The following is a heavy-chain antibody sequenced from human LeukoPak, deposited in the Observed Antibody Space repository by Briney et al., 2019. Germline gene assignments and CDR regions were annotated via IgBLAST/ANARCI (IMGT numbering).Heavy chain of an antibody. J-gene: IGHJ4*02. CDR2: IYYTGNT. Sequence: PSETLSLTCTVSGVSISSSNSYWGWIRQPPGKGLEWIGSIYYTGNTYYNASLKSRVTISIDASKNQISLRLTSVTVTDTAMYYCARQTGSGLFTLPGGQGTLVTVSS. V-gene: IGHV4-39*01. D-gene: IGHD3/OR15-3a*01. CDR3: ARQTGSGLFTLP. CDR1: GVSISSSNSY.